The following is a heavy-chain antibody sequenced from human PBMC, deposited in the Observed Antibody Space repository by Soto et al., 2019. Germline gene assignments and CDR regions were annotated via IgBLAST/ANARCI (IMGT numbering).Heavy chain of an antibody. CDR2: ISYDGSNK. Sequence: QVQLVESGGGVVQPGRSLRLSCAASGFTFSSYARHWVRQAPGKGLEWVAVISYDGSNKYYADSVKGRFTISRDNSKNTLYLQMNSLRAEDTAVYYCARGSGYWGQGTLVTVSS. CDR1: GFTFSSYA. J-gene: IGHJ4*02. V-gene: IGHV3-30-3*01. CDR3: ARGSGY.